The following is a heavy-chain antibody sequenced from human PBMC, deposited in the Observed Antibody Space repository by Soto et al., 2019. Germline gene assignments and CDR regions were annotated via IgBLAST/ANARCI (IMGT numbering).Heavy chain of an antibody. V-gene: IGHV4-34*01. J-gene: IGHJ5*02. Sequence: KPSETLSLTCAVSGGSFSGYYWSWIRQPPGKGLEWIGEINHSGSTNYNPSLKSRVTISVDTSKNQFSLKLSSVTAADTAVYYCARALYYYDSSGYSYNWFDPWGQGTLVTVSS. CDR2: INHSGST. CDR3: ARALYYYDSSGYSYNWFDP. CDR1: GGSFSGYY. D-gene: IGHD3-22*01.